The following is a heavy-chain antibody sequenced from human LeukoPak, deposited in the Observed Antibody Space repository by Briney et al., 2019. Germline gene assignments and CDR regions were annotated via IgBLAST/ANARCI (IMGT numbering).Heavy chain of an antibody. CDR3: ARPLPRVVRGVMPDAFDI. J-gene: IGHJ3*02. CDR2: IYYSGST. V-gene: IGHV4-31*03. D-gene: IGHD3-10*01. CDR1: GGSISSGGYY. Sequence: SQTLSLTCTVSGGSISSGGYYWSWIRQHPGKGLKWIGYIYYSGSTYYNPSLKSRVTISVDTSKNQFSLKLSSVTAADTAVYYCARPLPRVVRGVMPDAFDIWGQGTMVTVSS.